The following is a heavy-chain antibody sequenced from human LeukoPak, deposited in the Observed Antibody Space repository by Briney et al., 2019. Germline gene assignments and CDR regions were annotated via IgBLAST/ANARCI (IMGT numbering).Heavy chain of an antibody. CDR1: GGSISSSSYY. Sequence: SETLSLTCTVSGGSISSSSYYWGWIRQPPGKGLEWIGSIYYSGSTYYNPSLKSRVTISVDTSKNKFSLKLSSVTAADTAVYYCARDKAHYYGSGSYYSHAFDIWGQGTMVTVSS. V-gene: IGHV4-39*07. J-gene: IGHJ3*02. CDR2: IYYSGST. D-gene: IGHD3-10*01. CDR3: ARDKAHYYGSGSYYSHAFDI.